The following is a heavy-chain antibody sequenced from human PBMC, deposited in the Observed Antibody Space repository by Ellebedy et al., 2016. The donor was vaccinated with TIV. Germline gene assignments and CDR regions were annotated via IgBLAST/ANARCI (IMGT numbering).Heavy chain of an antibody. D-gene: IGHD3-10*01. CDR2: LSAYVSRA. Sequence: GGSLRLXCEASGFIFINYGMNWVRQAPGKGLEWVSGLSAYVSRAKYADSVKGRFTISRDNSKNTVYLQMNSLRAEDTAVYYCVVRGGGAFDIWGQGTMVSVSS. CDR1: GFIFINYG. V-gene: IGHV3-23*01. J-gene: IGHJ3*02. CDR3: VVRGGGAFDI.